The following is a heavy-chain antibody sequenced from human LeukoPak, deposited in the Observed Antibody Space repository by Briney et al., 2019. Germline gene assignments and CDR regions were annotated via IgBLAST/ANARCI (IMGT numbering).Heavy chain of an antibody. V-gene: IGHV1-3*01. CDR2: INAGNGNT. J-gene: IGHJ5*02. Sequence: ASVKASCKASGYTFTSYAMHWVRQAPGQRLEWMGWINAGNGNTKYSQKFQGRVTITRDTSASTAYMELSSLRSEDTAVYYCARAHIVVVPAAPFDPWGQGTLVTVSS. CDR3: ARAHIVVVPAAPFDP. CDR1: GYTFTSYA. D-gene: IGHD2-2*01.